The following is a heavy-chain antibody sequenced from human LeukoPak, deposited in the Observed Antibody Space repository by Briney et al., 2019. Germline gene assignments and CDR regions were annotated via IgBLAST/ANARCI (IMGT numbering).Heavy chain of an antibody. J-gene: IGHJ4*02. D-gene: IGHD4-11*01. Sequence: VASVKVSCKASGGTFSSYAISWVRQAPGQGLEWMGGIIPIFGTANYAQKFQGRVTITADESTSTAYMELSSLRSEDTAVYYCGRPRGPTTGGEMVGWGQATLVTVYS. CDR3: GRPRGPTTGGEMVG. V-gene: IGHV1-69*13. CDR1: GGTFSSYA. CDR2: IIPIFGTA.